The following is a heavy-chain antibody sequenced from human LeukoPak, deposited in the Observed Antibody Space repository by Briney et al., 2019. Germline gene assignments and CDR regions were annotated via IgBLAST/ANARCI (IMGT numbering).Heavy chain of an antibody. V-gene: IGHV3-30*02. Sequence: GGSLRLSCAASGFTFDDYGMSWVRQAPGKGLEWVAFIQYDGNNKYYSDSVKGRFTISRDNSKNTLYLQMNSLRAEDTAVYYCAKRGGLRRLENKYYFYYMDVWGKGTTVTISS. D-gene: IGHD5-12*01. CDR1: GFTFDDYG. CDR3: AKRGGLRRLENKYYFYYMDV. J-gene: IGHJ6*03. CDR2: IQYDGNNK.